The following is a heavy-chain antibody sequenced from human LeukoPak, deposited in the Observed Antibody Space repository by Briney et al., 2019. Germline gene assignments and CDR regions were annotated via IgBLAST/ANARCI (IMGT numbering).Heavy chain of an antibody. Sequence: GGSLRLSCAASGLTFTSYSMSWVRQAPGKGLEWVSGTSDRGDYTYYADSVKGRFTISRDSSKNTLFLQMNSLRAEDTALYFCARKAQYNGHYPLDYWGQGTLVTVSS. CDR2: TSDRGDYT. D-gene: IGHD1-7*01. V-gene: IGHV3-23*01. J-gene: IGHJ4*02. CDR3: ARKAQYNGHYPLDY. CDR1: GLTFTSYS.